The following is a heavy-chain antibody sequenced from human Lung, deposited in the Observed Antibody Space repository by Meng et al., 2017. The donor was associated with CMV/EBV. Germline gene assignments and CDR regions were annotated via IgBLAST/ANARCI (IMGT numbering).Heavy chain of an antibody. CDR2: INHSGST. D-gene: IGHD2-2*01. Sequence: SETLSLXXAVYGGSFSGYYWSWIRQPPGKGLEWIGEINHSGSTNYNPSLKSRVTISVDTSKNQFSLKLSSVTAADTAVYYCVRLGYCSSTSCYPGNYYYGMDVWGQWATVTVSS. J-gene: IGHJ6*02. V-gene: IGHV4-34*01. CDR1: GGSFSGYY. CDR3: VRLGYCSSTSCYPGNYYYGMDV.